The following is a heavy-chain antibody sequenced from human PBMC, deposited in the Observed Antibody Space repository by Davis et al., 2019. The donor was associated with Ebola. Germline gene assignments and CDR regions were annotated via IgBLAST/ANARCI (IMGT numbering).Heavy chain of an antibody. CDR3: ATSQDCSSTSFDNWFDP. V-gene: IGHV4-59*12. CDR2: FYYSGRT. Sequence: MPSETLSLTCIVSGGSISTYYWSWIRQPPGKGLEWIGYFYYSGRTNYNPSLKSRVTISVDTSKNQFSLKLTSVTAADTAVYYCATSQDCSSTSFDNWFDPWGQGTLVTVSS. J-gene: IGHJ5*02. CDR1: GGSISTYY. D-gene: IGHD2-2*01.